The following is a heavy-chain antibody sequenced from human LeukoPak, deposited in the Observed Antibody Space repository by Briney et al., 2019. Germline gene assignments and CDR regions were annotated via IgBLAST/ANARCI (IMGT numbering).Heavy chain of an antibody. J-gene: IGHJ4*02. CDR1: GYTLTDYY. Sequence: ASVKVSCKASGYTLTDYYMHWVRQAPGQGLEWMGRINPNSGGTNYAQKFQGRVTMTRDTSISTVYMELSRLRSDDTAVYYCATELSTPFEYWGQGTLVTVSS. D-gene: IGHD4/OR15-4a*01. V-gene: IGHV1-2*06. CDR2: INPNSGGT. CDR3: ATELSTPFEY.